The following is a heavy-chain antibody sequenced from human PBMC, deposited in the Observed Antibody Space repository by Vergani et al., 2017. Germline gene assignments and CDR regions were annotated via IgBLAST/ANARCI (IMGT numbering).Heavy chain of an antibody. CDR3: ARDQPPDNWNYAGWFDP. CDR1: GYTFTGYY. J-gene: IGHJ5*02. Sequence: QVQLVQPGAEVKKPGASVKVSCKASGYTFTGYYMHWVRQAPGQGLEWMGWINPNSGGTNYAQKFQGRVTMTRDTSISTAYMELSSLRSEDTAVYYCARDQPPDNWNYAGWFDPWGQGTLVTVSS. CDR2: INPNSGGT. V-gene: IGHV1-2*02. D-gene: IGHD1-7*01.